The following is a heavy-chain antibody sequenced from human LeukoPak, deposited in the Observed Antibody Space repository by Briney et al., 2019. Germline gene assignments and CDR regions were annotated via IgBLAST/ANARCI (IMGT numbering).Heavy chain of an antibody. CDR3: TRARGYSYGYADV. CDR2: IRSKAYGGTT. CDR1: GGSISSYY. Sequence: LSLTCTVSGGSISSYYWSWFRQAPGKGLEWVGFIRSKAYGGTTEYAASVKGRFTISRDDYKSIAYLQMNSLKTEDTAVYYCTRARGYSYGYADVWGKGTTVTVSS. D-gene: IGHD5-18*01. V-gene: IGHV3-49*03. J-gene: IGHJ6*04.